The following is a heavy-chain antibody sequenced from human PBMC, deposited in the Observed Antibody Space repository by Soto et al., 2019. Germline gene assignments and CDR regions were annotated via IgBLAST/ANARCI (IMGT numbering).Heavy chain of an antibody. CDR2: ISAYSGHT. CDR3: ARRTHLADNVELDY. V-gene: IGHV1-18*01. Sequence: QVQLVQSGAEVKKPGASVTVSCKASGYTFTNYGLNWVRQAPGQGLEWMGWISAYSGHTNYAQKLQDRVTMTTDTSTSTAYMELRSLRSDDTAVYYCARRTHLADNVELDYWGQGTLVTVSS. J-gene: IGHJ4*02. CDR1: GYTFTNYG. D-gene: IGHD6-19*01.